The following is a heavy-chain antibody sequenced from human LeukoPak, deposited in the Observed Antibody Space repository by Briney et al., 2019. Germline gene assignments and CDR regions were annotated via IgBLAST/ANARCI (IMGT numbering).Heavy chain of an antibody. J-gene: IGHJ4*02. CDR3: AKVISGSYSYFDY. D-gene: IGHD1-26*01. Sequence: GGSLRLSCAASGFTFSSYAMSWLRQAPGKGLEWVSAISGSGGSTYYADSVKGRFTISRDNSKNTLYLQMNSLRAEDTAVYYCAKVISGSYSYFDYWGQGTLVTVSS. V-gene: IGHV3-23*01. CDR2: ISGSGGST. CDR1: GFTFSSYA.